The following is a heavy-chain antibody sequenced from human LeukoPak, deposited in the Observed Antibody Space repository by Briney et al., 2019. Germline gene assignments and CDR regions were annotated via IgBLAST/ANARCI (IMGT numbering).Heavy chain of an antibody. Sequence: PSETLSLTCTVSGGSISSYYWSWIRQPPGEGLEWIGYIYYSGSTNYNPSLKRRVTISVDTSKNQFSLKLSSVTAADTAVYYCARVGSYGQYYFDYWGQGTLVTVSS. CDR1: GGSISSYY. CDR3: ARVGSYGQYYFDY. V-gene: IGHV4-59*01. J-gene: IGHJ4*02. D-gene: IGHD5-18*01. CDR2: IYYSGST.